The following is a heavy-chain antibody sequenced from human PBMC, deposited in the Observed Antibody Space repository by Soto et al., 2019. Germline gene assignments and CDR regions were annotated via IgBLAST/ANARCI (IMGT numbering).Heavy chain of an antibody. Sequence: SQTRSLTCSVSGDSMSEFYWSWIRQSPGKGLEWIGYVHYVGTTKYNPSHKSRVTISVDTSKKQFSLNLRSVTAADTAVYYCTRLNYYDTSGYPYCFDYWGQGAPVTVSS. CDR1: GDSMSEFY. J-gene: IGHJ4*02. CDR3: TRLNYYDTSGYPYCFDY. CDR2: VHYVGTT. V-gene: IGHV4-59*12. D-gene: IGHD3-22*01.